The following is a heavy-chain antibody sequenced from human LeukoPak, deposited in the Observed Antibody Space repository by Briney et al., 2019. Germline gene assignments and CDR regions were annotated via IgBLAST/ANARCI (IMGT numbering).Heavy chain of an antibody. CDR3: ARAGHDFWSGYYMDYYYYMDV. D-gene: IGHD3-3*01. CDR2: IYYSGST. J-gene: IGHJ6*03. Sequence: SETLSLTCTVSGGSISSSSYYWGWIRQPPGKGLEWIGSIYYSGSTYYNPSLKSRVTISVDTSKNQFSLKLSSVTAADTAVYYCARAGHDFWSGYYMDYYYYMDVWGKGTTVTVSS. CDR1: GGSISSSSYY. V-gene: IGHV4-39*07.